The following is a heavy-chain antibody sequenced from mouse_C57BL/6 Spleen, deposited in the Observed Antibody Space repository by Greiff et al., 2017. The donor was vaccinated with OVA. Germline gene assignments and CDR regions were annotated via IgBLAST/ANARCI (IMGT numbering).Heavy chain of an antibody. CDR1: GYTFTSYW. Sequence: QVQLQQPGAELVKPGASVKLSCKASGYTFTSYWMQWVKQRPGQGLEWIGEIDPSDSYTNYNQKFKGKATLTVDTSSSTAYMQRSSLTSEDSAVYDCANRAITTVVASFDYWGQGTTLTVSS. CDR2: IDPSDSYT. D-gene: IGHD1-1*01. J-gene: IGHJ2*01. V-gene: IGHV1-50*01. CDR3: ANRAITTVVASFDY.